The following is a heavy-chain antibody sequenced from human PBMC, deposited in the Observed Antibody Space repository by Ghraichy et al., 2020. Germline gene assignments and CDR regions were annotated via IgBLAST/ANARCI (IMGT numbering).Heavy chain of an antibody. Sequence: SQTLSLTCTVSGGSISSGGYYWSWIRQHPGKGLEWIGYIYYSGSTYYNPSLKSRVTISVDTSKNQFSLKLSSVTAADTAVYYCARGALYDFWSGYYSWGNWFDPGGQGTLVTVSS. J-gene: IGHJ5*02. CDR1: GGSISSGGYY. D-gene: IGHD3-3*01. V-gene: IGHV4-31*03. CDR3: ARGALYDFWSGYYSWGNWFDP. CDR2: IYYSGST.